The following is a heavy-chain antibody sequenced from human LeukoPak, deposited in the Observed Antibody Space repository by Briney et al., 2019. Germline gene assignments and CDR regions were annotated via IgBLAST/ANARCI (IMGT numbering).Heavy chain of an antibody. CDR3: ARSPYYYDSPTLLFDY. CDR1: GGSISSYY. Sequence: PSETLSLTCTVSGGSISSYYWSLIRQPPGKGLEWIGYIYYSGSTNYNPSLKSRVTISVDTSKNQFSLKLSSVTAADTAVYYCARSPYYYDSPTLLFDYWGQGTLVTVSS. V-gene: IGHV4-59*01. J-gene: IGHJ4*02. CDR2: IYYSGST. D-gene: IGHD3-22*01.